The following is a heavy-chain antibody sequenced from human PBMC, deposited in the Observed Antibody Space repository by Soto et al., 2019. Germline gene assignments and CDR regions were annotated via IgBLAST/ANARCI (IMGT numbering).Heavy chain of an antibody. V-gene: IGHV1-8*01. CDR2: MNPNSGNT. J-gene: IGHJ6*03. D-gene: IGHD3-3*01. CDR1: GYTFTSYD. CDR3: ARGPNYDFWSGYYWRYYYYYMDV. Sequence: GASVKVSCKASGYTFTSYDINWVRQATGQGLEWMGWMNPNSGNTGYAQKFQGRVTMTRNTSISTAYMELSSLRSEDTAVYYCARGPNYDFWSGYYWRYYYYYMDVWGKGTTVTVSS.